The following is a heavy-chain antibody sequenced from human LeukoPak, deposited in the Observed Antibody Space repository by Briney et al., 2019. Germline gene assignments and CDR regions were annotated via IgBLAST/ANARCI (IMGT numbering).Heavy chain of an antibody. V-gene: IGHV4-59*08. CDR2: IYYSGST. CDR3: ARGYCRGGSCHFDY. J-gene: IGHJ4*02. CDR1: GGSISSYY. Sequence: TSETLSLTCTVSGGSISSYYWSWIRQPPGKGLEWIGFIYYSGSTSYNPSLQSRVTISLDTSKNQFSLRLSAVTAADTAAYYCARGYCRGGSCHFDYWGQGTLVTVSS. D-gene: IGHD2-15*01.